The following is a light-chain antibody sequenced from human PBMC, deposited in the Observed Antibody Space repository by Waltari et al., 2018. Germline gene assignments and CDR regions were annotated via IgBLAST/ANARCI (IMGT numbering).Light chain of an antibody. Sequence: QSVLTQPPSASGAPGQRVAISCTGRRSNIRAGYDVHWYQQLQRTAPKLLIYGNNNRPSGVPDRFFGSTYGTSASLAITGLQAEDEADYYCQSYDTSLSVVFGGGTKLTVL. CDR1: RSNIRAGYD. V-gene: IGLV1-40*01. CDR2: GNN. J-gene: IGLJ3*02. CDR3: QSYDTSLSVV.